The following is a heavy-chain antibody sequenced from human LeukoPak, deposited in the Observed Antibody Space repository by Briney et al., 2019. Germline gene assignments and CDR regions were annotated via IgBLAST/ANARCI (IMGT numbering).Heavy chain of an antibody. CDR2: ISRGGDSA. CDR3: AKGRSGWYEGLDY. J-gene: IGHJ4*02. V-gene: IGHV3-23*01. CDR1: GFTFSSYG. Sequence: GGSLRLSCAASGFTFSSYGIHWVRQAPGKGLEWVSIISRGGDSAWYADSVKGRFTISRDNSKSTLFLQMNSLRADDTAIYYCAKGRSGWYEGLDYWGQGILVTVSS. D-gene: IGHD6-19*01.